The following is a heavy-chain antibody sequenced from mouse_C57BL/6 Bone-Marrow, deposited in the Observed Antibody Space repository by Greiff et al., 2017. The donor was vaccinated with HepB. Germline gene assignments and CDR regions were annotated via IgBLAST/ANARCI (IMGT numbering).Heavy chain of an antibody. CDR3: ARCGYYYYAMDY. Sequence: QVHVKQSGAELARPGASVKMSCKASGYTFTSYTMHWVKQRPGQGLEWIGYINPSSGYTKYNQKFKDKATLTADKSSSTAYMQLSSLTSEDSAVYYCARCGYYYYAMDYWGQGTSVTVSS. CDR1: GYTFTSYT. J-gene: IGHJ4*01. CDR2: INPSSGYT. V-gene: IGHV1-4*01. D-gene: IGHD2-3*01.